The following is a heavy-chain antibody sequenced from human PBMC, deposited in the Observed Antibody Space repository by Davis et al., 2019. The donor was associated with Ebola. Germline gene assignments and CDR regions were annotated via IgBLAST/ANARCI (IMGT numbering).Heavy chain of an antibody. D-gene: IGHD2-8*01. Sequence: MPSETLSLTCAVYGGSFSGYYWSWIRQPPGKGLEWIGEINHSGSTNYNPSLKSRVTISVDTSKNQVSLKLSSLTAADTAVYYCARALGRVGYDYWWDFWGQGTLVTVSS. CDR2: INHSGST. V-gene: IGHV4-34*01. CDR3: ARALGRVGYDYWWDF. CDR1: GGSFSGYY. J-gene: IGHJ4*02.